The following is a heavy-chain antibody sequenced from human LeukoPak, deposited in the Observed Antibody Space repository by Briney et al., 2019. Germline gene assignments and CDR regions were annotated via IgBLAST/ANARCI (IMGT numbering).Heavy chain of an antibody. CDR1: GGSISSYY. CDR2: IYYSGST. D-gene: IGHD6-13*01. V-gene: IGHV4-59*01. CDR3: AREASYSSSWLDYYYGMDV. J-gene: IGHJ6*02. Sequence: PSETLSLTCTVSGGSISSYYWSWIRQPPGKGLEWLGYIYYSGSTNYNPSLKSRVTISVDASKNQFSLKLSSVTAADTAVYYCAREASYSSSWLDYYYGMDVWGQGTTVTVSS.